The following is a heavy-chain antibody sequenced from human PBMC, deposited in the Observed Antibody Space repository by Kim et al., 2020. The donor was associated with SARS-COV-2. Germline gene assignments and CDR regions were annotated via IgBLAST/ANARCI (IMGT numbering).Heavy chain of an antibody. D-gene: IGHD1-26*01. Sequence: SETLSLTCSVSGDSVNSGGHFWSWIRQPPGKGLEWIGYVSHAGKINYNPSLKSRVAISMDTSKNQFSLTLNSVVAADAAVYFCARGAGAVGSFTSYFDHWGPGTLVSVSS. CDR1: GDSVNSGGHF. V-gene: IGHV4-61*08. J-gene: IGHJ4*02. CDR3: ARGAGAVGSFTSYFDH. CDR2: VSHAGKI.